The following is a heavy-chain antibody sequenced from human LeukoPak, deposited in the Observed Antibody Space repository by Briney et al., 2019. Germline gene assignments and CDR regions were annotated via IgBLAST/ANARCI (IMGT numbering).Heavy chain of an antibody. CDR3: ARGPYSGYDYGMGV. J-gene: IGHJ6*02. D-gene: IGHD1-26*01. V-gene: IGHV4-30-4*08. CDR2: IYYSGST. CDR1: GGSISSGDYY. Sequence: SETLSLTCTVSGGSISSGDYYWSWIRQPPGKGLEWIGYIYYSGSTHYNPSLKSRVIISVDSSKNQFSLKLSSVTAADTAVYYCARGPYSGYDYGMGVWGQGTTVTVSS.